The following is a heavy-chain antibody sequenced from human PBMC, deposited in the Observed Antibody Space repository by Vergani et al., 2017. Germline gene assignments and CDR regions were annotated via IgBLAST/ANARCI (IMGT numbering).Heavy chain of an antibody. CDR2: IKSKTDGGTT. V-gene: IGHV3-15*01. Sequence: EVQLVESGGGLVKPGGSLRLSCAASGFTFSNAWMSWVRQAPGKGLEWVGLIKSKTDGGTTDYAAPVKGRFTISRDDSKNTLYLQMNSLKTEDTAVYYCTTDPGLWVGDENYGMDVWGQVTTVTVSS. J-gene: IGHJ6*02. CDR1: GFTFSNAW. CDR3: TTDPGLWVGDENYGMDV. D-gene: IGHD3-10*01.